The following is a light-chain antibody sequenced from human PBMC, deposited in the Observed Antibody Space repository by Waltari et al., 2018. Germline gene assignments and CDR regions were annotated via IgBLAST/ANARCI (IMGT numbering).Light chain of an antibody. CDR3: QQYNNWPFS. J-gene: IGKJ3*01. CDR1: RTLYSS. Sequence: DIMMTQSPATLSASPGERVTLHWRASRTLYSSLAWYRQNPGQAPSLLIFGGSARATDIPARFSGSGSGTDFILTISSLQPEDFAVYYCQQYNNWPFSFGPGTKVEMK. CDR2: GGS. V-gene: IGKV3-15*01.